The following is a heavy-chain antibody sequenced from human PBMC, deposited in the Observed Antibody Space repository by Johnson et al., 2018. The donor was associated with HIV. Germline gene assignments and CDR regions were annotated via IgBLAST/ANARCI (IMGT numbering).Heavy chain of an antibody. J-gene: IGHJ3*02. CDR3: ARGGLLSPDAFDI. D-gene: IGHD2-21*02. Sequence: QVQLVGSGGGVVQPGRSLRLSCAASGFTFSRYAIHWVRQAPGKGLEWVAIISYDGSNKYYADSVKGRFTISRDNSKNTLYLQMNSLRAEDTAVYYCARGGLLSPDAFDIWGQGTMVTVSS. V-gene: IGHV3-30*04. CDR1: GFTFSRYA. CDR2: ISYDGSNK.